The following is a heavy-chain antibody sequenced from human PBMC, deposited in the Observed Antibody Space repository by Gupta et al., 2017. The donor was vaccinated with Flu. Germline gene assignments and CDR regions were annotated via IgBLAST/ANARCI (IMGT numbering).Heavy chain of an antibody. J-gene: IGHJ5*02. CDR2: IYWDDDK. V-gene: IGHV2-5*02. CDR3: AHRAIYCSGGSCYSIGWFDP. D-gene: IGHD2-15*01. Sequence: QITLKESGPTLVKPTQTLTLTCTFSGFSLSTSGVGVGWIRQPPGKALEWLALIYWDDDKRYSPSLKSRLTITKDTSKNQVVLTMTNMDPVDTATYYCAHRAIYCSGGSCYSIGWFDPWGQGTLVTVSS. CDR1: GFSLSTSGVG.